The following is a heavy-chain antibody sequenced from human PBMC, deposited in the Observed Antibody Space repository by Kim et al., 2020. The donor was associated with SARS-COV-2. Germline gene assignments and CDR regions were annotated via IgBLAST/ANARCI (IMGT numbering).Heavy chain of an antibody. CDR2: INPSGGST. CDR1: GYTFTSYY. Sequence: ASVKVSCKASGYTFTSYYMHWVRQAPGQGLEWMGIINPSGGSTSYAQKFQGRVTMTRDTSTSTVYMELSSLRSEDTAVYYCARGPTYYYDSSGYSNWFDPWGQGTLVTVSS. J-gene: IGHJ5*02. D-gene: IGHD3-22*01. V-gene: IGHV1-46*01. CDR3: ARGPTYYYDSSGYSNWFDP.